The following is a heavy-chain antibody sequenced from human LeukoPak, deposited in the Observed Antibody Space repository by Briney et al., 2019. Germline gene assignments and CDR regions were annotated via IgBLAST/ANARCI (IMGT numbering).Heavy chain of an antibody. J-gene: IGHJ6*03. V-gene: IGHV1-8*01. D-gene: IGHD2-2*01. Sequence: ASVKVSCKASGYTFTSYDINWVRQATGQGLEWMGWMNPNSGNTGYAQKFQGRVTITTDESTSTAYMELSSLRSEDTAVYYCARENPHDCSSTGCMFLRYYYYMDVWGKGTTVTVSS. CDR1: GYTFTSYD. CDR3: ARENPHDCSSTGCMFLRYYYYMDV. CDR2: MNPNSGNT.